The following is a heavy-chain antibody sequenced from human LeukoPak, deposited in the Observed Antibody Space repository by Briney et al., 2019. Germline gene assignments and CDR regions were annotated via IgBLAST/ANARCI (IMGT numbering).Heavy chain of an antibody. Sequence: PGRSLRLSCAASGFTFSSYAMHWVRQAPGKGLEWVAVISYDGSNKYYADSVKGRFTISSDNSKNTLYLQMNSLRAEDTAVYYCARGGYCSGGSCYSARDTAMVPLDYWGQGTLVTVSS. CDR3: ARGGYCSGGSCYSARDTAMVPLDY. D-gene: IGHD2-15*01. CDR2: ISYDGSNK. J-gene: IGHJ4*02. CDR1: GFTFSSYA. V-gene: IGHV3-30*04.